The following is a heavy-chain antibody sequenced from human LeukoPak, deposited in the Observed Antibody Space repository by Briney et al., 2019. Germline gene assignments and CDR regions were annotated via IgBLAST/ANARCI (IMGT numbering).Heavy chain of an antibody. Sequence: ASVKVSCKASGYTFINHGISWVRQAPGQGLEWMGWISANSGNTKFAQKVQGRITMTTDTSTSTAYMELRSLRSDDTAIYYCARDRHYDASTVFDPWGQGTLVTVSS. CDR1: GYTFINHG. J-gene: IGHJ5*02. CDR2: ISANSGNT. V-gene: IGHV1-18*01. D-gene: IGHD3-3*01. CDR3: ARDRHYDASTVFDP.